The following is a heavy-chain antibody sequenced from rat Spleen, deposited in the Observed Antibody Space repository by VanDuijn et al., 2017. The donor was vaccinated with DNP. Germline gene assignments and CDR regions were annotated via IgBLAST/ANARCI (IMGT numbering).Heavy chain of an antibody. V-gene: IGHV4-2*01. Sequence: EVKLVESGGGLVQPGRSLKLSCAASGFKLNDYWMGWVRQAPGKELEWIGEINKDSSTINYTPSLKDKFTISRDNAQNTLYLQMSKLGSEDTAIYYCARAGWHVWLAYWGQGTLVTVSS. CDR2: INKDSSTI. J-gene: IGHJ3*01. CDR1: GFKLNDYW. CDR3: ARAGWHVWLAY. D-gene: IGHD1-7*01.